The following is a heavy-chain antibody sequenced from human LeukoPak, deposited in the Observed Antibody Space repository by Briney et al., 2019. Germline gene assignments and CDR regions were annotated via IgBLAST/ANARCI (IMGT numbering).Heavy chain of an antibody. CDR2: INHSRST. J-gene: IGHJ4*02. V-gene: IGHV4-34*01. D-gene: IGHD6-13*01. Sequence: SETLSLTCAVYGGSSSGYYWSWIRQPPGKGLEWIGEINHSRSTHYNPSLKSRVTISVDTSKNQFSLELSSVTAADTAVYYCASSGSFRQQLVKWGQGTLVTVSS. CDR3: ASSGSFRQQLVK. CDR1: GGSSSGYY.